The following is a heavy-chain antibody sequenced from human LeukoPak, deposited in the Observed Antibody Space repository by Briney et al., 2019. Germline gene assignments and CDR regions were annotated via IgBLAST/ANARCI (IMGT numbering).Heavy chain of an antibody. CDR2: IYYSGTT. V-gene: IGHV4-39*01. J-gene: IGHJ6*03. CDR1: GGSISSSSYY. CDR3: ARQVSDYFYYYIDV. Sequence: SETLSLTCSVSGGSISSSSYYWNWIRQPPGKGLEWVGSIYYSGTTYYNSSLKSRVAISEDTSKNRFSLMLTSVTAADTAVYYCARQVSDYFYYYIDVWGEGTTVIVSS.